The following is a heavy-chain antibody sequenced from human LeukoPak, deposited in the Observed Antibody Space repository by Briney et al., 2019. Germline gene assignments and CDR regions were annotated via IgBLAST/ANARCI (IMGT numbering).Heavy chain of an antibody. V-gene: IGHV1-46*01. D-gene: IGHD3-22*01. CDR3: ARDTSYDSSGYYLSFDY. Sequence: ASVKVSCKASGYTFTSYYMHWVRQAPGQGLEWMGIINPSGGSTSYAQKFQGRVTMTRDTSTSTVYMELSSLRSEDTAVYYCARDTSYDSSGYYLSFDYWGQGTLVTVSS. CDR1: GYTFTSYY. J-gene: IGHJ4*02. CDR2: INPSGGST.